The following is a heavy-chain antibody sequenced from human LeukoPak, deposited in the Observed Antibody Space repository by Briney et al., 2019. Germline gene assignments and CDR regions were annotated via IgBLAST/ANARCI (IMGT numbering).Heavy chain of an antibody. J-gene: IGHJ4*02. CDR3: ARGIEVLWFGEPKYNYFDY. CDR1: GVSISSGSYY. Sequence: SETLSLTCTVSGVSISSGSYYWSWIRQPAGKGLEWIGRIYTSGSTNYNPSLKSRVTISVDTSKNQFSLKLSSVTAADTAVYYCARGIEVLWFGEPKYNYFDYWGQGTLVTVSS. D-gene: IGHD3-10*01. CDR2: IYTSGST. V-gene: IGHV4-61*02.